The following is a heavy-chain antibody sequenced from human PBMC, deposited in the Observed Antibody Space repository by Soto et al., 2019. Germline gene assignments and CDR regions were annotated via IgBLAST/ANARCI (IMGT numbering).Heavy chain of an antibody. D-gene: IGHD3-9*01. CDR2: FDPEDGET. V-gene: IGHV1-24*01. J-gene: IGHJ3*02. CDR1: GYTLTELS. Sequence: GASVKVSCKVSGYTLTELSMHWVRQAPGKGLEWMGGFDPEDGETIYAQKFQGRVTMTEDTSTDTAYMELSSLRSEDTAVYYCATVKRVLRYFDWSPGAFDIWGQGTMVTVSS. CDR3: ATVKRVLRYFDWSPGAFDI.